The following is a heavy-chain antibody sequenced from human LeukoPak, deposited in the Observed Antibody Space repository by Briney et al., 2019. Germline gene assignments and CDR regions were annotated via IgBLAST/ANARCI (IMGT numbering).Heavy chain of an antibody. J-gene: IGHJ6*02. Sequence: ASVKVSCKASGYTFTGYYMHWVRQAPGQGLEWMGRINPNNGGTNYAQKFQGRVTITADESTSTAYMELSSLRSEDTAVYYCARDLYRPDGDYPIYYYYYGMDVWGQGTTVTVSS. D-gene: IGHD4-17*01. V-gene: IGHV1-2*06. CDR3: ARDLYRPDGDYPIYYYYYGMDV. CDR1: GYTFTGYY. CDR2: INPNNGGT.